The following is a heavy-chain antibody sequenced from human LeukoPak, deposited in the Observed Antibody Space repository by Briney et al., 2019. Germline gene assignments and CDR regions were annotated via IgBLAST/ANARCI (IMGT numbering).Heavy chain of an antibody. Sequence: SETLSLTCAVYGGSFSGYYWSWIRQPPGKGLEWIGEINHSGSTSYNPSLKSRVTISVDTSKNQFSLKLSSVTAADAAVYYCARTDYYDSSGYYYMPLDAFDIWGQGTMVTVSS. CDR1: GGSFSGYY. V-gene: IGHV4-34*01. CDR3: ARTDYYDSSGYYYMPLDAFDI. CDR2: INHSGST. D-gene: IGHD3-22*01. J-gene: IGHJ3*02.